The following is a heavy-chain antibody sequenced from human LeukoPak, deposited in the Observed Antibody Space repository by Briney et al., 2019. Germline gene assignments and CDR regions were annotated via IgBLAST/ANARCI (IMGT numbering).Heavy chain of an antibody. V-gene: IGHV4-34*01. J-gene: IGHJ4*02. CDR1: GGSFSGYY. D-gene: IGHD6-13*01. CDR3: ARVHRSSYSSSWQTDY. Sequence: SETLSLTCAVYGGSFSGYYWSWIRQPPGKGLEWIGEINHSGSTNYNPSLKSRVTISVDTSKNQFSLKLSSVTAADTAVYYCARVHRSSYSSSWQTDYWGQGTLVTVSS. CDR2: INHSGST.